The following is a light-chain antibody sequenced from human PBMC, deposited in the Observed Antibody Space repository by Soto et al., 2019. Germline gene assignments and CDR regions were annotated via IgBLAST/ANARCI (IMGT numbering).Light chain of an antibody. V-gene: IGLV1-51*01. Sequence: QAVQTQPPSVSAAPGQKVAISCSGSSSNIGGNSVSWYQQLPGTAPKLLIYDDNKRPSGIPDRFSGSKSGTSATLGITGFQTGDEADYYCGSWDSSLSASVLGTGTKV. CDR1: SSNIGGNS. J-gene: IGLJ1*01. CDR2: DDN. CDR3: GSWDSSLSASV.